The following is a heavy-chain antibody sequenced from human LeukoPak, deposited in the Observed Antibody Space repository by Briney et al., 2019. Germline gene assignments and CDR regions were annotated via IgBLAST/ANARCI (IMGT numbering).Heavy chain of an antibody. D-gene: IGHD6-19*01. CDR3: AGRAQTTGWSFDS. J-gene: IGHJ4*02. CDR2: IHTSGST. V-gene: IGHV4-4*07. Sequence: SETLSLTCIVSGGSINSYYWSWIRQPAEKGLDWIGQIHTSGSTNYNPSLKSRVAMSVDTSKNQFSLELSSVTAADTAVYYCAGRAQTTGWSFDSWGQGALVTVSS. CDR1: GGSINSYY.